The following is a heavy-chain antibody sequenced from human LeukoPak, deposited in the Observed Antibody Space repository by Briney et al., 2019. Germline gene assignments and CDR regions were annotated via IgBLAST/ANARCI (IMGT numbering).Heavy chain of an antibody. CDR1: GFTFSTYG. CDR2: ISNDGSNQ. J-gene: IGHJ4*02. CDR3: AKTHYYDSSGYLDY. D-gene: IGHD3-22*01. Sequence: GGSLRLSCAASGFTFSTYGMHWVRQGPGKGLEWVAVISNDGSNQYYADSVKGRFTISRDNSKNTLYLQMDSLRAEDTAVYYCAKTHYYDSSGYLDYWGQGTLVTVSS. V-gene: IGHV3-30*18.